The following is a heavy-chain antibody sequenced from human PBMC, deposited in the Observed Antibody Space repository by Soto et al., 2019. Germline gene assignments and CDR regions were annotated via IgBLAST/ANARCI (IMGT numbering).Heavy chain of an antibody. V-gene: IGHV3-30-3*01. Sequence: GGSLRLSCAASGFTFSSSAMHWVRQAPGKGLEWVAVISYDGAYQDYADSVKGRFTMSKDISKNTLYLQMDSLRPADTAVYYCARGPLSGWTDNYYYGMTVWGLGTTVTVSS. D-gene: IGHD6-19*01. CDR3: ARGPLSGWTDNYYYGMTV. CDR1: GFTFSSSA. CDR2: ISYDGAYQ. J-gene: IGHJ6*02.